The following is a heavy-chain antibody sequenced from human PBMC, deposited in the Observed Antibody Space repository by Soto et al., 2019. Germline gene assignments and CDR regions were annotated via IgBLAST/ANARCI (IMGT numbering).Heavy chain of an antibody. J-gene: IGHJ6*02. CDR2: IWYDGSNK. D-gene: IGHD4-17*01. Sequence: GGSLRLSCAASGFTFSSYGMHWVRQAPGKGLEWVAVIWYDGSNKYYADSVKGRFTISRDNSKNTLYLQMNSLRAEDTAVYYCARDGYGDSLGYYYGMDVWGQGTTVTVSS. CDR3: ARDGYGDSLGYYYGMDV. CDR1: GFTFSSYG. V-gene: IGHV3-33*01.